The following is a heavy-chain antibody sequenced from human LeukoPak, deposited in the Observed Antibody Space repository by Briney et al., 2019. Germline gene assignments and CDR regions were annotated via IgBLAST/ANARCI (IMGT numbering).Heavy chain of an antibody. Sequence: PSETLSLTCAVYGGSFSGYYWSWIRQPPGKGLEWIGEINHSGSTNYNPSLKSRVTISVDTSKNQFSLKLSSVTAADTAVYYCARGATCSGGSCQQDYWGQGTLVTVSS. CDR1: GGSFSGYY. V-gene: IGHV4-34*01. CDR3: ARGATCSGGSCQQDY. CDR2: INHSGST. D-gene: IGHD2-15*01. J-gene: IGHJ4*02.